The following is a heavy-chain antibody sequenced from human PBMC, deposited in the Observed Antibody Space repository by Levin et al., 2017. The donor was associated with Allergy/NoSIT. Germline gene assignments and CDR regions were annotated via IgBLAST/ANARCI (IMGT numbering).Heavy chain of an antibody. D-gene: IGHD3-22*01. CDR2: INHSGST. CDR1: GGSFSGYY. V-gene: IGHV4-34*01. CDR3: ARGYYYDSSGYLE. Sequence: ASETLSLTCAVYGGSFSGYYWSWIRQPPGKGLEWIGEINHSGSTNYNPSLKSRVTISVDTSKNQFSLKLSSVTAADTAVYYCARGYYYDSSGYLEWAQGTLVTVSS. J-gene: IGHJ4*02.